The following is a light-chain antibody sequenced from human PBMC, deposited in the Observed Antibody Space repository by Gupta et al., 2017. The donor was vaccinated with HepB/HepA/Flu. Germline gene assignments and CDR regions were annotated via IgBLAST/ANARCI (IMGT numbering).Light chain of an antibody. CDR3: QQNDNSPHT. V-gene: IGKV1-39*01. CDR2: DAS. Sequence: DIQMTQPPSSLSASVGDRVTITCRASQSISSHLNWYQQTPGKAPKVLIYDASTLQSGVPSRFSGRGSGTDFTLTISRLHPEDFASYYCQQNDNSPHTFGLGTKLEIK. CDR1: QSISSH. J-gene: IGKJ2*01.